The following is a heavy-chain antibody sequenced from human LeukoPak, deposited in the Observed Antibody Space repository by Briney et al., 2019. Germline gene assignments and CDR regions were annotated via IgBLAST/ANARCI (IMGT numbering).Heavy chain of an antibody. CDR3: ARDCDSSTCYDY. J-gene: IGHJ4*02. CDR1: GFTFSNYW. CDR2: IKEDGSEK. Sequence: GGSLRLSCAASGFTFSNYWMAWVRQAPGKGLQWVANIKEDGSEKYYVESVRGRFTISRDNAKNSLYLQMNSLTAQDTAVYYCARDCDSSTCYDYWGQGTLVTVSS. V-gene: IGHV3-7*01. D-gene: IGHD2/OR15-2a*01.